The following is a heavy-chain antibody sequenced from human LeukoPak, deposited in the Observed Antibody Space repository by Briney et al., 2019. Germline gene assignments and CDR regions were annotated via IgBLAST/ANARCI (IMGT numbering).Heavy chain of an antibody. CDR1: GFTFSSYG. CDR3: AKDGIAVAGNTDY. Sequence: GGSLRLSCAASGFTFSSYGMHWVRQAPGKGLEWVAVISYDGSNKYYADSVKGRFTISRDNSKNTLYLQMNSLRAEDTAVYYCAKDGIAVAGNTDYWGQGTLVTVSS. V-gene: IGHV3-30*18. J-gene: IGHJ4*02. CDR2: ISYDGSNK. D-gene: IGHD6-19*01.